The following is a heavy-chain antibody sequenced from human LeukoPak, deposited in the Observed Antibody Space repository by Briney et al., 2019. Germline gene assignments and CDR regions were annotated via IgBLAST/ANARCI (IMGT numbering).Heavy chain of an antibody. Sequence: SSVKVSCKASGGTFSSYAISWVRQAPGQGLEWMGRIIPILGIANYAQKFQGRVTMTRDTSLSTAYMELSRLRSDDTAVYYCTRATSVVVPAADHYYYGMDVWGQGTTVTVSS. J-gene: IGHJ6*02. CDR1: GGTFSSYA. V-gene: IGHV1-69*04. CDR3: TRATSVVVPAADHYYYGMDV. CDR2: IIPILGIA. D-gene: IGHD2-2*01.